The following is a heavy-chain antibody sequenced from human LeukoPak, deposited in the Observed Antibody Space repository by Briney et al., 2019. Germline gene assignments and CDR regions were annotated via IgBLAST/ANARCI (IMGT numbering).Heavy chain of an antibody. J-gene: IGHJ3*02. CDR1: GGSISSYY. CDR2: IYYSGST. CDR3: ARERLGEGAFDI. V-gene: IGHV4-59*01. D-gene: IGHD3-10*01. Sequence: SETLSLTCTVSGGSISSYYWSWIRQPPGKGLEWIGYIYYSGSTNYNPSLKSRVTISVDTSKNQFSLKLSSVTAADTAVYYCARERLGEGAFDIWGQGTMVTASS.